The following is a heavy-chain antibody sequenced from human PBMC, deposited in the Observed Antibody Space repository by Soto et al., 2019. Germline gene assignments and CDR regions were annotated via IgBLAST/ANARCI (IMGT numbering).Heavy chain of an antibody. CDR3: AQALTTFGVVTNPFDS. CDR1: GFTFSSYA. J-gene: IGHJ4*02. D-gene: IGHD3-3*01. V-gene: IGHV3-23*01. CDR2: ISGTGVSI. Sequence: EVQLLESGGGLVQPGGSMRLSCAASGFTFSSYAVTWVRQAPGKGLEWVSIISGTGVSIFYADSVKGRFTISRDNSNNTLYLQMHSLTAEDTAVYYCAQALTTFGVVTNPFDSWGQGTLVTVSS.